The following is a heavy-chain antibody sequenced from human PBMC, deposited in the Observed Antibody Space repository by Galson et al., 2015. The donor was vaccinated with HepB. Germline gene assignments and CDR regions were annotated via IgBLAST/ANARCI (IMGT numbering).Heavy chain of an antibody. J-gene: IGHJ4*02. Sequence: SVKVSCKVSGYTLTELSMHWVRQAPGKGLEWMGGFDPEDGETIYAQKFQGRVTMTEDTSTDTAYMELSSLRSEDTAVYYCATGNSYDILTGYHFYYFDYWGQGTLVTVSS. CDR2: FDPEDGET. CDR3: ATGNSYDILTGYHFYYFDY. V-gene: IGHV1-24*01. D-gene: IGHD3-9*01. CDR1: GYTLTELS.